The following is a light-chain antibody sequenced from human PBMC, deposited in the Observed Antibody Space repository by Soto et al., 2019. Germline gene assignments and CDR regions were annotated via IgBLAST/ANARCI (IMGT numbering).Light chain of an antibody. V-gene: IGLV1-47*01. CDR2: RNN. CDR3: AAWDAGVGGPA. Sequence: QSVLTQPPSASGTPGQRVTISCSGSSSNIGNKNVSWYQQFPGTAPKLLMYRNNQRPSGVPDRFSGSKSGTSASLDIRGLRSEDEADYYCAAWDAGVGGPAFCGGTKLTVL. CDR1: SSNIGNKN. J-gene: IGLJ2*01.